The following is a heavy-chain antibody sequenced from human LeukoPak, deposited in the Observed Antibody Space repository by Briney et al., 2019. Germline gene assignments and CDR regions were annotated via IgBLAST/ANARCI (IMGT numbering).Heavy chain of an antibody. Sequence: SETLSLTCTVSGGSISSSSYYWGGIRQPPGKGLEWIGSIYHSGSTYYNPSLKSRVTISVDTSKNQFSLKLSSVTAADTAVYYCARDEQQLDYWGQGTLVTVSS. CDR2: IYHSGST. CDR3: ARDEQQLDY. D-gene: IGHD6-13*01. V-gene: IGHV4-39*07. CDR1: GGSISSSSYY. J-gene: IGHJ4*02.